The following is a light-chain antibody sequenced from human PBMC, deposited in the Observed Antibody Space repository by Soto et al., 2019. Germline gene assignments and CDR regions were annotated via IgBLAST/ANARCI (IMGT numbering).Light chain of an antibody. CDR2: DAS. CDR3: QQRSNWPPYT. Sequence: EIVLTQSPATLSLSPGERATLSCRASQSVSSYLAWYQQKPGQAPRLLIYDASNRATGIPARFSGSGSGTDFTRTISSLEPEDFAVYYCQQRSNWPPYTFGQGTKLEIQ. J-gene: IGKJ2*01. CDR1: QSVSSY. V-gene: IGKV3-11*01.